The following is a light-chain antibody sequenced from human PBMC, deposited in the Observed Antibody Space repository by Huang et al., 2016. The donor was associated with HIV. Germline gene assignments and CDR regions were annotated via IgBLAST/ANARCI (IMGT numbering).Light chain of an antibody. CDR3: LQHNSYPLT. J-gene: IGKJ4*01. CDR1: QGIGNH. CDR2: GAY. Sequence: DIQMTQSPSVMSASVGDRVTITCRASQGIGNHLAWFQQKPGKGPERLIDGAYSLQSWVPSRFSGSGSGTEFTLTISSLQPEDFATYYCLQHNSYPLTFGGGTKVEIK. V-gene: IGKV1-17*03.